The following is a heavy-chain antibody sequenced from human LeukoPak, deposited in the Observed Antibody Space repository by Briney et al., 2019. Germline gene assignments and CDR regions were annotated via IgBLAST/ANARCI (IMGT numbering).Heavy chain of an antibody. CDR1: GFTFDRYT. D-gene: IGHD3-10*02. CDR2: AGWAGGTT. J-gene: IGHJ4*02. V-gene: IGHV3-43*01. Sequence: GGSLRLSCATSGFTFDRYTIHWVRQAPGKGLEWVSLAGWAGGTTYYSDSVRGRFTISRDSGKNSVYLQMNSLTTDDTAFYFCAKELDTMFFDYWGQGTLVTVSS. CDR3: AKELDTMFFDY.